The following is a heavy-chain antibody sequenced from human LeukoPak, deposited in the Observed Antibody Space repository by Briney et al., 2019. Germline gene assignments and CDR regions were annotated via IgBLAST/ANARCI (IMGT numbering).Heavy chain of an antibody. Sequence: GRSLRLSCVASGFTFSSYSMNWVRQAPGKGLEWVSYITRSSSAKFYADSVKGRFTISRDNAENLLYLQMNSLRAEDTAVYYCTRDQEGSDYWGQGTLVTVSS. CDR1: GFTFSSYS. CDR3: TRDQEGSDY. J-gene: IGHJ4*02. CDR2: ITRSSSAK. V-gene: IGHV3-48*01.